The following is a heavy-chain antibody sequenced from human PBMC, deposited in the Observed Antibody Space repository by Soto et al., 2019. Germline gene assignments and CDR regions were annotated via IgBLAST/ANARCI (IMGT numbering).Heavy chain of an antibody. D-gene: IGHD6-13*01. CDR3: ARLRYSSSWYYCYGMDV. J-gene: IGHJ6*02. CDR2: ISSSSSYI. V-gene: IGHV3-21*01. CDR1: GFTFSSYS. Sequence: EVQLVESGGGLVKPGGSLRLSCAASGFTFSSYSMNWVRQAPGKGLEWVSSISSSSSYIYYADSVKGRFTISRDNAKNSLYLQMNSLRAEDTAVYYCARLRYSSSWYYCYGMDVWGQGTTVTVSS.